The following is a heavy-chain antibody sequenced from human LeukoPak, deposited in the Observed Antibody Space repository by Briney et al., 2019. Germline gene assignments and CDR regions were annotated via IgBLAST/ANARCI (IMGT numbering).Heavy chain of an antibody. J-gene: IGHJ4*02. Sequence: ASVKVSCKASGYTFTTYYLHWVRQAPGQGVEGMGLINPSGGSTSYAQKFQGRVTMTRDTSTSTVYTELSSLRSEDTAVYYCARVVRVGVGSYHFDNWGQGTLVTVSS. CDR1: GYTFTTYY. CDR2: INPSGGST. V-gene: IGHV1-46*01. CDR3: ARVVRVGVGSYHFDN. D-gene: IGHD3-10*01.